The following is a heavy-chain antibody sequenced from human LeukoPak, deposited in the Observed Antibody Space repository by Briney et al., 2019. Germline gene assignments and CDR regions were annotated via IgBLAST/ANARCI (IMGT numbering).Heavy chain of an antibody. J-gene: IGHJ4*02. CDR1: GYTFTSYY. CDR2: IIPILGIA. Sequence: GASVKVSCKASGYTFTSYYMHWVRQAPGQGLEWMGRIIPILGIANYAQKFQGRVTITADKSTSTAYMELSSLRSEDTAVYYCAKDKALWWTSDGNDGHWGQGTLVTVSS. CDR3: AKDKALWWTSDGNDGH. V-gene: IGHV1-69*04. D-gene: IGHD2-21*01.